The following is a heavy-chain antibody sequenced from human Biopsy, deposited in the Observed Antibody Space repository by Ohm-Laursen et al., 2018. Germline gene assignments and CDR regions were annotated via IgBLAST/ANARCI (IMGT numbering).Heavy chain of an antibody. J-gene: IGHJ4*02. V-gene: IGHV1-69*04. CDR2: IIPILHVP. Sequence: SSVKVSCKASGGTFSSFGISWVRQAPGQGLEWMGRIIPILHVPTYAQSFQGRVTISADKSTSTAYMELSGLRSEDTAVYYCASLEDRTFDKWGQGTLVTVSS. CDR1: GGTFSSFG. CDR3: ASLEDRTFDK.